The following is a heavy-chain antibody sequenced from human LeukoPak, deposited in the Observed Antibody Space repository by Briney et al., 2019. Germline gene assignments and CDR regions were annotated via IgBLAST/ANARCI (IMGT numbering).Heavy chain of an antibody. CDR2: INPNSGGT. V-gene: IGHV1-2*02. Sequence: ASVTVSCKASGYTFTGYYMHWVRQAPGHGLEWMGWINPNSGGTNYAQKFQGRVTMTRDTSISTAYMELSRLRSDDTAVYYCARRSSYSNYAFDIWGQGTMVTVSS. CDR1: GYTFTGYY. D-gene: IGHD4-11*01. CDR3: ARRSSYSNYAFDI. J-gene: IGHJ3*02.